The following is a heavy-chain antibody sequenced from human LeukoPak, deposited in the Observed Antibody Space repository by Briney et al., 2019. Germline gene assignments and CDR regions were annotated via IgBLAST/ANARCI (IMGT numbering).Heavy chain of an antibody. D-gene: IGHD2-2*01. CDR1: GYTFTGYY. CDR3: ARSSSTYFDY. Sequence: GASVKVSSKASGYTFTGYYMNWVRQAPGQGLEWMGRINPNSGATNYAQKFQGRVTMTRDTSISTTYMELSRLRSDDTAVYWCARSSSTYFDYWGQGTLVTVSS. V-gene: IGHV1-2*06. J-gene: IGHJ4*02. CDR2: INPNSGAT.